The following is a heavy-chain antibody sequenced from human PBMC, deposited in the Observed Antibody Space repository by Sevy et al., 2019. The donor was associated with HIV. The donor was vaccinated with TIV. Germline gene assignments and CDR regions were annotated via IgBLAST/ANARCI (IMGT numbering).Heavy chain of an antibody. CDR2: IYYSGST. J-gene: IGHJ4*02. CDR3: ARVTYYYDK. Sequence: SETLSLTCTVSGGSISSYYWSWIRQPPGKGLEWIGYIYYSGSTNYNPPLKSRVTISVDTSKNQFSLKLSSVTAADTAVYYCARVTYYYDKWGQGTLVTVSS. D-gene: IGHD3-22*01. V-gene: IGHV4-59*01. CDR1: GGSISSYY.